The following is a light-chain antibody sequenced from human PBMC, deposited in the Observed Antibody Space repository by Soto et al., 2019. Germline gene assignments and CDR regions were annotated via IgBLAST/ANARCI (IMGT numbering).Light chain of an antibody. CDR1: QSVSSNY. V-gene: IGKV3-20*01. Sequence: EIVLTQSPDTLSLSPGERATLSCRASQSVSSNYLAWYQHKPGQAPRLLIYGASSRATGIPDRFRGSGSGTDFTLTISRLEPEDFEVYYCQQYDSSATFGQGTKVEIK. J-gene: IGKJ1*01. CDR3: QQYDSSAT. CDR2: GAS.